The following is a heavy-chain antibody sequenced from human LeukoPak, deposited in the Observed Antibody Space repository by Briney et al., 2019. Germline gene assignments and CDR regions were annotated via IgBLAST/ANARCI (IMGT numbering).Heavy chain of an antibody. J-gene: IGHJ4*02. CDR3: ARTYCSSTSCYDLPDY. D-gene: IGHD2-2*01. Sequence: ASVKVSCKASGYTFTSYYMHWVRQAPGQGLEWMGIINPSGGSTSYAQKFQGRVTMTRDTSTSTDYMELSSLRSEDTAVYYCARTYCSSTSCYDLPDYWGQGTLVTVSS. CDR2: INPSGGST. CDR1: GYTFTSYY. V-gene: IGHV1-46*01.